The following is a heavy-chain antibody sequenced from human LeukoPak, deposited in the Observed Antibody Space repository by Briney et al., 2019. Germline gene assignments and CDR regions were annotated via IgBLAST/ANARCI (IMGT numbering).Heavy chain of an antibody. CDR2: IKQDGSEK. V-gene: IGHV3-7*01. Sequence: GGSLRLSCAASGFTFSTYWMSWVRQPPGKGLEWVANIKQDGSEKYYVDSVKGRFTISRDNAENSLYLQMNNLRVEDMAVYYCVRSLSLAYWGQGAPVTVSS. J-gene: IGHJ4*02. CDR1: GFTFSTYW. CDR3: VRSLSLAY. D-gene: IGHD3-16*01.